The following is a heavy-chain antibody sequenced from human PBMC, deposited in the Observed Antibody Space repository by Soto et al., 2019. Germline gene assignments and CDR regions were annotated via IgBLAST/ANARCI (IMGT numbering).Heavy chain of an antibody. CDR3: ARDTYSGYDFGL. CDR1: GASVAGGSYY. V-gene: IGHV4-30-4*01. D-gene: IGHD5-12*01. J-gene: IGHJ5*02. CDR2: IPSRGRP. Sequence: QVQLRESGPGLVKPSQTLSLTCSVSGASVAGGSYYWSLVRQPPGKGLEWIGYIPSRGRPFYNPSLTIRGTISADTSKNQLSLQLTSVTAADTAVYYCARDTYSGYDFGLWGQGTLVTVSS.